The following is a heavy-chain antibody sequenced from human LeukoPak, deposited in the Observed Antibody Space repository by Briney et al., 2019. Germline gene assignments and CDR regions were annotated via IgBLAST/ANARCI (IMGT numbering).Heavy chain of an antibody. Sequence: GRSLRLSCAASGFTFSSYGMHWVRQAPGKGLEWVAVISYDGSNKYYADSVKGRFTISRDNSKNTLYLQMNSLRAEDTAVYYCARSGAAMFWAFDYWGQGTLVTVSS. J-gene: IGHJ4*02. CDR2: ISYDGSNK. V-gene: IGHV3-30*03. CDR3: ARSGAAMFWAFDY. D-gene: IGHD2-2*01. CDR1: GFTFSSYG.